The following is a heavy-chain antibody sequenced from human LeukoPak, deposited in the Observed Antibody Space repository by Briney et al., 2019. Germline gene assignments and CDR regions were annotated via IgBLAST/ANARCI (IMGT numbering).Heavy chain of an antibody. J-gene: IGHJ3*02. CDR2: ISSSSSTI. D-gene: IGHD4-23*01. Sequence: GGSLRLSCAASGFTFSSYSMNWVRQAPGKGLEWVSYISSSSSTIYYADSVKGRFTISRDNSKNTLYLQMNSLRAEDTAVYYCAKDGYRDDYGGPDAFDIWGQGTMVTVSS. CDR3: AKDGYRDDYGGPDAFDI. V-gene: IGHV3-48*01. CDR1: GFTFSSYS.